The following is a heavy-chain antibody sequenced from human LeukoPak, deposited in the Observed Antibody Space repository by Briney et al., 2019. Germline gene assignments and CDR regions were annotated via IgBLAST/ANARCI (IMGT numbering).Heavy chain of an antibody. Sequence: GGSLQLSCAASGFTFSGSDMHWVRQASWKGLEWVGRIRIKTNSYATAYAASVKGRFTISRDDSKNTAYLQMNSLKTEDTAVYYCTTLDFDYWGQGTLVTVSS. CDR3: TTLDFDY. V-gene: IGHV3-73*01. CDR2: IRIKTNSYAT. CDR1: GFTFSGSD. J-gene: IGHJ4*02.